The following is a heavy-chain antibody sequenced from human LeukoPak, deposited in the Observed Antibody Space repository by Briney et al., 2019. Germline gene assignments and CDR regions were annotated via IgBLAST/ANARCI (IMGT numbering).Heavy chain of an antibody. CDR1: GGSISSYY. CDR2: IYYSGST. V-gene: IGHV4-59*01. CDR3: ARAIEVGAMTPFDY. Sequence: SETLSLTCTVSGGSISSYYWSWIRQPPEKGLEWIGYIYYSGSTNYNPSLKSRVTISVDTSKNQFSLKLTSVTAADTAVYYCARAIEVGAMTPFDYWGQGTLVTVSS. D-gene: IGHD1-26*01. J-gene: IGHJ4*02.